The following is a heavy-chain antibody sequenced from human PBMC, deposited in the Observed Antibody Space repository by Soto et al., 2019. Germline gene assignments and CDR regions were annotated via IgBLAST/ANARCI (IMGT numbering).Heavy chain of an antibody. CDR3: VRIRYQLPSSVLWLDP. J-gene: IGHJ5*02. D-gene: IGHD3-16*01. CDR1: GGFLSESY. Sequence: LSLTCAVYGGFLSESYWTWIHQPPGKGLEWIGEINHVGGTNYNPSLKSRVTMSVDTSQNQFSLRLISVTAADTAMYFCVRIRYQLPSSVLWLDPWGQGTPVTVSS. V-gene: IGHV4-34*01. CDR2: INHVGGT.